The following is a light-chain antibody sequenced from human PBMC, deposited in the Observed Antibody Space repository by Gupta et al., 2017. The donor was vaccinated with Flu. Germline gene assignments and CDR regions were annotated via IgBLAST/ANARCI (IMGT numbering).Light chain of an antibody. J-gene: IGKJ4*01. CDR2: WAS. V-gene: IGKV4-1*01. Sequence: DHVMCQSPDYLAVSLGQRATINCNSSHSVLYSSNNKNNSAWYQQKPGQPPKLLIYWASSRDSGVPDRFSGSGSGTVFTLTISRLQAEDVAVYYCQQYSSPPLTFGGGTKVVIK. CDR1: HSVLYSSNNKNN. CDR3: QQYSSPPLT.